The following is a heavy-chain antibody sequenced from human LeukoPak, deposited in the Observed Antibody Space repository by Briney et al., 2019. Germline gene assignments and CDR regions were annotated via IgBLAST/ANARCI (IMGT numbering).Heavy chain of an antibody. Sequence: GGSLRLSCAASGFTFSSYGMHWVRQAPGKGLEWVAVISYDGSNEYYADSVKGRFTISRDNSKNTLYLQMNSLKAEDTAVYYCAKAGFGDTIVDFWGQGTLVTVSS. V-gene: IGHV3-30*18. D-gene: IGHD5-24*01. CDR1: GFTFSSYG. CDR3: AKAGFGDTIVDF. J-gene: IGHJ4*02. CDR2: ISYDGSNE.